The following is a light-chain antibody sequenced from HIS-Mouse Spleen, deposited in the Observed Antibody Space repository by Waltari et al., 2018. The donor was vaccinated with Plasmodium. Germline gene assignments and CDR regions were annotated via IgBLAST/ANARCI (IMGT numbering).Light chain of an antibody. CDR1: QRVRRN. J-gene: IGKJ3*01. Sequence: EIVMTQSPATLSVSPGERATLSCRASQRVRRNLAWYQQKPGQAPRLLIYGASTGATGIPARFSGRGSGTEFTLTISSLQSEDFAVYYCQQYNNWSFTFGPGTKVDIK. CDR2: GAS. CDR3: QQYNNWSFT. V-gene: IGKV3-15*01.